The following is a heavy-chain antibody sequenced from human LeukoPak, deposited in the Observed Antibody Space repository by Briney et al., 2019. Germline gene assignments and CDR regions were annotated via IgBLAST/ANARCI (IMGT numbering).Heavy chain of an antibody. J-gene: IGHJ4*02. CDR3: TRVGYIDEGIDY. CDR2: IWDDRITK. V-gene: IGHV3-33*01. D-gene: IGHD5-24*01. Sequence: GGSLRLSCAASGFSFSNYVMNWVRQAPGKRLEWVAVIWDDRITKFYADSVKGRFTISRDNSKDTLYLEMNSLRVEDTAVYYCTRVGYIDEGIDYWGQGTLVTVSS. CDR1: GFSFSNYV.